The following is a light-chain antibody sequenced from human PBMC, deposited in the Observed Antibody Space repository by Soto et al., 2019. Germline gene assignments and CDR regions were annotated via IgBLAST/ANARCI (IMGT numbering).Light chain of an antibody. CDR3: CSYAGTSTFVV. CDR2: EAT. J-gene: IGLJ2*01. Sequence: QSALTQPASVSGSPGQSITISCTGTSSDVGSYNLVSWYQQHPGKAPKLIIYEATKRPSGVSNRFSGSKSGNTASLTISGLQAEDEANYHCCSYAGTSTFVVFGGGTKLTVL. CDR1: SSDVGSYNL. V-gene: IGLV2-23*01.